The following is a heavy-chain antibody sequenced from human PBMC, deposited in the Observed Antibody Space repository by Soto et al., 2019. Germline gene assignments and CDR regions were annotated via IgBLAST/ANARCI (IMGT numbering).Heavy chain of an antibody. CDR1: GFTFDDYA. V-gene: IGHV3-9*01. J-gene: IGHJ6*02. Sequence: EVQLVESGGGLVQPGRSLRLSCAASGFTFDDYAMHWVRQAPGKGLEWVSGISWNSGSIGYADSVKGRFTISRDNAKNSLYLQMNILGAEGTALYYCAKDGGQQRADYYYYGMDVWGQGTTVTVSS. CDR2: ISWNSGSI. D-gene: IGHD6-13*01. CDR3: AKDGGQQRADYYYYGMDV.